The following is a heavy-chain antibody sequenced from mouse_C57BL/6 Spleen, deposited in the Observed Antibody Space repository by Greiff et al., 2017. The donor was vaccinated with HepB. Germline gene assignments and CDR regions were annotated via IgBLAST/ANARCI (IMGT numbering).Heavy chain of an antibody. CDR1: GYTFTSYG. D-gene: IGHD1-1*01. J-gene: IGHJ4*01. CDR2: IYPRSGNT. CDR3: ARVGTVVARGAMDY. V-gene: IGHV1-81*01. Sequence: VQLQQSGAELARPGASVKLSCKASGYTFTSYGISWVKQRTGQGLEWIGEIYPRSGNTYYNEKFKGKATLTADKSSSTAYMELRSLTSEDSAVYFCARVGTVVARGAMDYWGQGTSVTVSS.